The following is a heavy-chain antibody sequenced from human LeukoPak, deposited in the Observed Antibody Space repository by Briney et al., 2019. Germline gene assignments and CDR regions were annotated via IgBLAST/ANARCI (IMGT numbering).Heavy chain of an antibody. CDR3: ARDRGGSYSALDY. D-gene: IGHD2-15*01. CDR1: GFIFGDYA. CDR2: ISWSSNNI. J-gene: IGHJ4*02. V-gene: IGHV3-9*01. Sequence: GGSLRLSCAASGFIFGDYAMHWVRQAPGKGLEWVSGISWSSNNIDYADSVKGRFAISRDNAEKSLYLQMNSLRAEDTAVYYCARDRGGSYSALDYWGQGTLVTVSS.